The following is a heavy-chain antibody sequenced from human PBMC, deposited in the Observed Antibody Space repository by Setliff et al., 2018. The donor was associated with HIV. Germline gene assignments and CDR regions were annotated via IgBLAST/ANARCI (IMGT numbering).Heavy chain of an antibody. CDR3: ARHDTEYSSYPIDY. CDR2: ITHRGIT. J-gene: IGHJ4*02. CDR1: GGSFSGYY. V-gene: IGHV4-34*01. D-gene: IGHD6-6*01. Sequence: ASETLSLTCAVYGGSFSGYYWSWIRQPPGKGLEWIGEITHRGITYYNPSLKSRVTISVDTSKNQFSLKLSSVTAADTAVYYCARHDTEYSSYPIDYWGQGNLVTVSS.